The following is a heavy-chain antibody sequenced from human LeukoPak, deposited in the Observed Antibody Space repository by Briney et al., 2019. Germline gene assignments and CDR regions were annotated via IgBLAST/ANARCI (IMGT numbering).Heavy chain of an antibody. J-gene: IGHJ4*02. Sequence: GGSLRLSCAASGFTFSSYWMSWVRQAPGKGLEWVSSISSSGSSIYYADSLKGRFTISRDNAKNSLYLQMNSLRAEDTAVYYCARASGSGSYGAYWGQGTLVTVSS. CDR2: ISSSGSSI. CDR1: GFTFSSYW. D-gene: IGHD1-26*01. V-gene: IGHV3-21*01. CDR3: ARASGSGSYGAY.